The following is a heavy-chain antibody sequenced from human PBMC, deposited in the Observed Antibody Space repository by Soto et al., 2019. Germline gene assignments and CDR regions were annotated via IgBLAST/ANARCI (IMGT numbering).Heavy chain of an antibody. V-gene: IGHV3-7*05. D-gene: IGHD5-12*01. J-gene: IGHJ4*02. CDR1: GFTVSSYW. Sequence: EELLVESGGGLVQPGGSLRLSCAASGFTVSSYWMRWVRQTRGKGLEWVADMNREGTEKYYVDSVAGRFTISRDNARNALYLQMNNLRVDDTAVYYCARDPNSGYDRGRNYWGQGTLVSVSS. CDR3: ARDPNSGYDRGRNY. CDR2: MNREGTEK.